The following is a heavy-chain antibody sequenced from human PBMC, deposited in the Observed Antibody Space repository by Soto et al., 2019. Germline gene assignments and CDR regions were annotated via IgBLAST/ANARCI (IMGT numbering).Heavy chain of an antibody. CDR2: IYPGDSDT. CDR3: ARLRGSSHDAFDI. J-gene: IGHJ3*02. D-gene: IGHD6-6*01. V-gene: IGHV5-51*01. CDR1: GYSFTSYW. Sequence: XESLKISCKGSGYSFTSYWIGWVRQMPGKGLEWMGIIYPGDSDTRYSPPFQGQVTISADKSISTAYLQWSSLKASDTAMYYCARLRGSSHDAFDIWGQGTMVTVSS.